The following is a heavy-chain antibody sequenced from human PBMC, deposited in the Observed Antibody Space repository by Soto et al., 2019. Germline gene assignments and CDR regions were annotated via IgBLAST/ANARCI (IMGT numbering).Heavy chain of an antibody. CDR1: GFTFTNYA. CDR2: ISGSGGST. CDR3: AKDKNWGFPDY. V-gene: IGHV3-23*01. Sequence: GGSLRLSCVASGFTFTNYAMSWVRQAPGKGLEWVSAISGSGGSTYYADSVKGRFTISRDKSKNTLYLQMNSLRAEDTAVYYCAKDKNWGFPDYWGQGTLVTVSS. J-gene: IGHJ4*02. D-gene: IGHD7-27*01.